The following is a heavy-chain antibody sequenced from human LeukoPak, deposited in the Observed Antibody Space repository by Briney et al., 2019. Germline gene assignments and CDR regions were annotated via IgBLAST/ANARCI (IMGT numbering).Heavy chain of an antibody. CDR3: VRGCGRSSCPYYFDY. J-gene: IGHJ4*02. D-gene: IGHD2-2*01. V-gene: IGHV3-7*03. CDR2: IKQDGNEK. Sequence: GGSLRLSCAASGFTFSTYWMSWVRQAPGKGLEWVATIKQDGNEKHYVDSVKGRFAISRDNAKNSLYSQVDSLRAEDTALYFCVRGCGRSSCPYYFDYWGQGTLVTVSS. CDR1: GFTFSTYW.